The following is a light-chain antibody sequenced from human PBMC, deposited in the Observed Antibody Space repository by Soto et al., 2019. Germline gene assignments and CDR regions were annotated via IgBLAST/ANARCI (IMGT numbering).Light chain of an antibody. V-gene: IGKV3-20*01. CDR2: GAS. J-gene: IGKJ2*01. Sequence: EIMLTQYPGTLSLSPGERVTLSCWASRSVSSRFLAWYQQKPGQAPRVLIYGASSRATGIPDRFSGSGSGSDFTLTISRLEPEDFAVYYCQQYGYSPYTFGQGTKLEIK. CDR3: QQYGYSPYT. CDR1: RSVSSRF.